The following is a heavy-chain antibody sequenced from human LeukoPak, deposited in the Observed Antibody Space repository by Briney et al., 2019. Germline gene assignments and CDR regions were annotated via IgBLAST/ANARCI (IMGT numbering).Heavy chain of an antibody. J-gene: IGHJ4*02. CDR1: GGSFNGYY. Sequence: SETLSLTCAVYGGSFNGYYWSWIRQPPEKGLEWIGETNHSGSTYYNPSLKSRVIISVDTSKKQFSLKVRSVTAADTAVYYCARGDTNYGSGSYYSDYWGQGTLVTVSS. CDR2: TNHSGST. CDR3: ARGDTNYGSGSYYSDY. V-gene: IGHV4-34*01. D-gene: IGHD3-10*01.